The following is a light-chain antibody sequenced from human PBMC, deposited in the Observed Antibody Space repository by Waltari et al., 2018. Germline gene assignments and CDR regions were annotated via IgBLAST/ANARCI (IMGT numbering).Light chain of an antibody. CDR2: KAS. CDR3: QQYNSYSLT. V-gene: IGKV1-5*03. CDR1: QTISNW. J-gene: IGKJ4*01. Sequence: DIQMTECQSTLSASVGDRVNVTCRTSQTISNWLAWYQQKPGKAPKLLIYKASLLQSGVPSRFSGSGSGTEFTLTISSLQPDDFATYYCQQYNSYSLTFGGGTKVEIK.